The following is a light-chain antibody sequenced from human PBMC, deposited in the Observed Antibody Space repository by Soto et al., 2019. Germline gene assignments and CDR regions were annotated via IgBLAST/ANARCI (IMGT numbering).Light chain of an antibody. CDR1: SSDVGGYNY. CDR3: SSYAGSNNFGV. V-gene: IGLV2-8*01. CDR2: EVS. J-gene: IGLJ1*01. Sequence: QSVLTQPPSASGSPGQSVTISCTGTSSDVGGYNYVSWYQQHPGKAPKLMIYEVSKRPSGVPDRFSGSKSGNTASLTVSGLQAEDEADYYCSSYAGSNNFGVFATGTKSTVL.